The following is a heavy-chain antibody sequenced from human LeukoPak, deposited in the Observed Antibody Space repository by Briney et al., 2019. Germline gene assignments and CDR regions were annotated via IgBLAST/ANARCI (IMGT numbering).Heavy chain of an antibody. D-gene: IGHD3-9*01. V-gene: IGHV1-46*01. CDR1: GYTFTSYY. J-gene: IGHJ6*02. Sequence: ASVKVSCKASGYTFTSYYMHWVRQAPGQGLEWMGIINPSGGSTSYAQKFQGRVTMTRDTSTSTVYMELSSLRSEDTAVYYCATDPRKWVRYFDWFPYYGMDVWGQGTTVTVSS. CDR2: INPSGGST. CDR3: ATDPRKWVRYFDWFPYYGMDV.